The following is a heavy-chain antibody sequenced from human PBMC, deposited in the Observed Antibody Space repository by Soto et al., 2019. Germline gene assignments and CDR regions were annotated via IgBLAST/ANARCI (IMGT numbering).Heavy chain of an antibody. V-gene: IGHV3-64D*08. J-gene: IGHJ4*02. CDR2: ISSNGGST. CDR3: VKGHSSGWYYFDY. D-gene: IGHD6-19*01. Sequence: GGSLRLSCSASGFTFSSYAMHWVRQAPGKGLEYVSAISSNGGSTYYADSVKGRFTISRDNSKNTLYLQMSSLRAEDTAVYYCVKGHSSGWYYFDYWGQGTLVTVSS. CDR1: GFTFSSYA.